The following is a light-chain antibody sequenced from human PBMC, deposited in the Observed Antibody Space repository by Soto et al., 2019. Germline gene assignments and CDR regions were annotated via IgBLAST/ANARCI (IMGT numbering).Light chain of an antibody. CDR2: EVS. V-gene: IGLV2-14*01. J-gene: IGLJ2*01. CDR3: SSYTSSSPVV. CDR1: TSDIRNYNH. Sequence: QSALTQPASVSGSPGQSITISCTGTTSDIRNYNHVSWYQQQPGKAPKLMIYEVSNRPSGVSNRFSGSKSGNTASLTISGLQAEDEADYYCSSYTSSSPVVFGGGTKLTVL.